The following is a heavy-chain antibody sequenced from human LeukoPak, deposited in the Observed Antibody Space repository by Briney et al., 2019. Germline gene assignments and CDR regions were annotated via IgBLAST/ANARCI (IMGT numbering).Heavy chain of an antibody. CDR2: IYSGGST. CDR3: ARQTAGTFDY. J-gene: IGHJ4*02. Sequence: GGSLRLSCAASGFTVSSNYMSGVRQAPGKGLEWVSVIYSGGSTYYADSVQGRFTISRDNSKNTLYLQMNSLRAEDTAVYYCARQTAGTFDYWGQGNLVTVSS. D-gene: IGHD6-13*01. V-gene: IGHV3-66*04. CDR1: GFTVSSNY.